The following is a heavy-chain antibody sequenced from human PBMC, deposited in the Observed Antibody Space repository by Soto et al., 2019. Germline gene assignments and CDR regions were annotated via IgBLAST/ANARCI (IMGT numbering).Heavy chain of an antibody. J-gene: IGHJ6*02. D-gene: IGHD2-21*02. CDR2: IYYSGST. Sequence: QVQLQESGTGLVKPSQTLSLTCTVSGVSISSGGYYWSWIRQQPGKGLEWIGYIYYSGSTYYNPSLKSRVTISVDTSKNQFSLKLSSVTAADTAVYYCARVCGGDCHYGMDVWGQGTTVTVSS. CDR3: ARVCGGDCHYGMDV. V-gene: IGHV4-31*03. CDR1: GVSISSGGYY.